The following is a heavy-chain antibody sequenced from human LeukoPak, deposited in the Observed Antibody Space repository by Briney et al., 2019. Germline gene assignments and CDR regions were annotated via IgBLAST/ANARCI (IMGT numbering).Heavy chain of an antibody. CDR2: ISSTGGST. D-gene: IGHD1-26*01. CDR1: GFTFSSYA. CDR3: ARAYGSGSYCDY. Sequence: GGSLRLSCAASGFTFSSYAMHWVRKAPGKGMEYVSAISSTGGSTYYANSVKGRFTISRDNSKNTLYLQMGSLRAEDMAVYYCARAYGSGSYCDYWGQGTLVTVSS. J-gene: IGHJ4*02. V-gene: IGHV3-64*01.